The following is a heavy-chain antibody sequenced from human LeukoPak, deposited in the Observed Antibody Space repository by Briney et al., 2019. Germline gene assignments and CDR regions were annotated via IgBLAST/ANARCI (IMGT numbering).Heavy chain of an antibody. CDR1: GGTFSSYA. CDR3: ASNPPRVKQFDY. Sequence: SVKVSCKASGGTFSSYAISWVRQAPGQGLEWMGGIIPIFGTANYAQKFQGRVTITADESTSTAYMELSSLRSEDTAVYYCASNPPRVKQFDYWGQGTLVTVSS. J-gene: IGHJ4*02. D-gene: IGHD2-8*01. CDR2: IIPIFGTA. V-gene: IGHV1-69*01.